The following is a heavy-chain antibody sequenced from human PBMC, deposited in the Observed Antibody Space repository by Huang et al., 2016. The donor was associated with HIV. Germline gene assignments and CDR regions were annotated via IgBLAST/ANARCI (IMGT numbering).Heavy chain of an antibody. CDR2: ISGSATTT. D-gene: IGHD1-7*01. V-gene: IGHV3-23*01. Sequence: EVNLSESGGTLVQPGGSLRLSCAASGFTFSNYAMSWVRQAPGKGLEWVSGISGSATTTYYADSVKGRFTVSRDNSKNTLFLQFNSLRAEDTAVYYCVKNYQVISYFDHWGQGTLVTVSS. J-gene: IGHJ4*02. CDR3: VKNYQVISYFDH. CDR1: GFTFSNYA.